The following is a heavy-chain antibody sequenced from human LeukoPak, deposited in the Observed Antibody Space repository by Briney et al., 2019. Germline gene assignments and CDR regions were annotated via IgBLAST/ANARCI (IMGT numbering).Heavy chain of an antibody. CDR3: ARLSWPGRGSRFDP. CDR1: GYSISSGYY. D-gene: IGHD3-10*01. J-gene: IGHJ5*02. Sequence: PETLSLTCTVSGYSISSGYYWGWIRQPPGKGLEWIGSIYHSGSTYYNPSLKSRVTISVDTSKNQFSLNLSSVTAADTAVYFCARLSWPGRGSRFDPWGQGTLVTVSS. V-gene: IGHV4-38-2*02. CDR2: IYHSGST.